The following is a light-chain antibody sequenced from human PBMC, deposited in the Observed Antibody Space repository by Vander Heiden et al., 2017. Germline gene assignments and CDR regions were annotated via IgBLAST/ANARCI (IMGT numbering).Light chain of an antibody. V-gene: IGLV3-21*02. J-gene: IGLJ2*01. CDR1: NIGSKS. CDR3: QVWDNTSDHLGI. Sequence: SYVVTQPPSVSVAPGQTARITCGGHNIGSKSVHWYQQKPGQAPVLVVYDDRDRPSGIPERFSGSNSGNTATLTISRVEAGDEADYYCQVWDNTSDHLGIFGGGTRLTVL. CDR2: DDR.